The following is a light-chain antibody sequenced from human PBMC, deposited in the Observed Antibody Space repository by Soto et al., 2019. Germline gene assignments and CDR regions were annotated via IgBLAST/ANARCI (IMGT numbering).Light chain of an antibody. CDR2: GVS. V-gene: IGLV2-14*01. J-gene: IGLJ2*01. Sequence: QSALTQPASVSGSPGQSITISCTGTSSDVGDYNYVSWYQQHPGKAPKLIIYGVSNRPSGISNRFSGSKSGNTASLTVSGLQAEDEADYCCSSYTATNTLVFGGGTKLTVL. CDR1: SSDVGDYNY. CDR3: SSYTATNTLV.